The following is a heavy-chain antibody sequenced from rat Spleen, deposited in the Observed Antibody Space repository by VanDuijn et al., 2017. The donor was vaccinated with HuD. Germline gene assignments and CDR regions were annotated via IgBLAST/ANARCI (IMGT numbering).Heavy chain of an antibody. CDR2: ISYSGST. D-gene: IGHD1-1*01. CDR1: GYSITSNF. J-gene: IGHJ2*01. Sequence: EVLLQESGPGLVKPSQSLSLTCSVTGYSITSNFWGWIRKFPGNKMEWVGDISYSGSTSYHPSLKSRISITRDTSKNQFFLQLNSVTADDTATYYCATYRGSLQWPFDYWGQGVMVTVSS. CDR3: ATYRGSLQWPFDY. V-gene: IGHV3-1*01.